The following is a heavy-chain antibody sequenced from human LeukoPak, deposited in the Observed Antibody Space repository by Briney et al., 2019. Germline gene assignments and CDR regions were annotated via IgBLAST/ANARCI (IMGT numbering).Heavy chain of an antibody. CDR3: ARAGDHGSRADWFDP. Sequence: PSETPSLTRTVSGGSISSSSYYWGWIRQPPGKGLEWIGSIYYSGSTYYNPSLKSRVTISVDTSKNQFSLKLSSVTAADTAVYYCARAGDHGSRADWFDPWGQGTLVTVSS. CDR1: GGSISSSSYY. D-gene: IGHD4-17*01. V-gene: IGHV4-39*07. J-gene: IGHJ5*02. CDR2: IYYSGST.